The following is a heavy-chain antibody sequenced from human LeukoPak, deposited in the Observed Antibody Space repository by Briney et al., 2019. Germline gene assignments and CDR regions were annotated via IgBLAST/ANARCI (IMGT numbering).Heavy chain of an antibody. D-gene: IGHD3-10*01. CDR1: GYTFTSYA. J-gene: IGHJ4*02. CDR2: INTNTGNP. CDR3: AADSTPMVRGTIIAFGY. Sequence: ASVKVSCKASGYTFTSYAMNWVRQAPGQGLEWMGWINTNTGNPTYAQGFTGRFVFSLDTSVSTAYLQISSLKAEDTAVYYCAADSTPMVRGTIIAFGYWGQGTQVTVSS. V-gene: IGHV7-4-1*02.